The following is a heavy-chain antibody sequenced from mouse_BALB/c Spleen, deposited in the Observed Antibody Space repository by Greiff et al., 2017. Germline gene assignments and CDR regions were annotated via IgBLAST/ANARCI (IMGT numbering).Heavy chain of an antibody. CDR3: TREELRLRYFEV. D-gene: IGHD1-2*01. CDR1: GYTFTSYY. V-gene: IGHV1S81*02. Sequence: VQLQQSGAELVKPGASVKLSCKASGYTFTSYYMYWVKQRPGQGLEWIGEINPSNGGTNFNEKFKSKATLTVDKSSSTAYMQLSSLTSEDSAVYYCTREELRLRYFEVWGAGTTVTVSS. CDR2: INPSNGGT. J-gene: IGHJ1*01.